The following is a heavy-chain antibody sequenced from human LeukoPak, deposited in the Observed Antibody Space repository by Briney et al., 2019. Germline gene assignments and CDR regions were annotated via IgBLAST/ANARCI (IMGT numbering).Heavy chain of an antibody. Sequence: SETLSLTCAVYGGSFSGYYWSWIRQPPGKGLEWIGEINHSGSTNYNPSLKSRVTISVDTSKNQFSLKLSSVTAADTAVYYCARGRLRKESIAAAGTSSYFDYWGQGTLVTVSS. V-gene: IGHV4-34*01. J-gene: IGHJ4*02. D-gene: IGHD6-13*01. CDR1: GGSFSGYY. CDR3: ARGRLRKESIAAAGTSSYFDY. CDR2: INHSGST.